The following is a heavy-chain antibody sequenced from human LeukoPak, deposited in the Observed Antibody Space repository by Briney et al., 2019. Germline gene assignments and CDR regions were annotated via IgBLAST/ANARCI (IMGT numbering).Heavy chain of an antibody. J-gene: IGHJ5*02. CDR2: INPNNGGT. Sequence: GASVKVSCKASGYTFTAYYIHWVRQAPGQGLEWVGWINPNNGGTNYAQKFQGRVTTTGDTSISTSYMELSGLRSNDTAVYYCARGSGSLSWGQGTLVTVSS. D-gene: IGHD1-26*01. CDR1: GYTFTAYY. CDR3: ARGSGSLS. V-gene: IGHV1-2*02.